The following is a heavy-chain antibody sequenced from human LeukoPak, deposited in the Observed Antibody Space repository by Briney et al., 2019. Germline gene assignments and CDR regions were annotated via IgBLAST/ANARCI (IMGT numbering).Heavy chain of an antibody. J-gene: IGHJ4*02. CDR1: GFTFSSYG. CDR2: ISGSGGST. D-gene: IGHD3-10*01. CDR3: ARDEVVRGVIGY. Sequence: GGSLRLSCAASGFTFSSYGMHWVRQAPGKGLEWVSAISGSGGSTYYADSVKGRFTISRDNSKNTLYLQMNSLRAEDTAVYYCARDEVVRGVIGYWGQGTLVTVSS. V-gene: IGHV3-23*01.